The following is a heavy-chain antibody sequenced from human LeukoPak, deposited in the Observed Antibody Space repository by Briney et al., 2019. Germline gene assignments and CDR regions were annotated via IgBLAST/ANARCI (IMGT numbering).Heavy chain of an antibody. J-gene: IGHJ5*02. CDR3: AKGSGGSYRVWFDP. Sequence: GGSLRLSCAASGFTFSSYWMHWVRQAPGKGLVWVSRINSDGSSTSYADSVKGRLTISRDNSKNTLYLQMNSLRAEDTAVYYCAKGSGGSYRVWFDPWGQGTLVTVSS. CDR2: INSDGSST. D-gene: IGHD1-26*01. V-gene: IGHV3-74*01. CDR1: GFTFSSYW.